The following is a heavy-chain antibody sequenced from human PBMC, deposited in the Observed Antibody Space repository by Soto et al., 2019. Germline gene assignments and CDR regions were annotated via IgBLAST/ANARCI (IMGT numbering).Heavy chain of an antibody. D-gene: IGHD3-3*01. CDR3: ARVYRDYDFWSGYPYGIDV. V-gene: IGHV4-31*03. J-gene: IGHJ6*02. Sequence: TLSLTCTVSGGSISSGGYYWSWIRQHPGRGLEWIGYIYYSGSTYYNPSLKSRVTISVDTSKNQFSLKLSSVTAADTAVYYCARVYRDYDFWSGYPYGIDVWGQGTTVTVSS. CDR1: GGSISSGGYY. CDR2: IYYSGST.